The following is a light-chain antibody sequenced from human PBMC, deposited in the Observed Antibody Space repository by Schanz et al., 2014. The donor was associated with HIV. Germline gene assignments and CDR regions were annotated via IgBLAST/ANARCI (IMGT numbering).Light chain of an antibody. CDR1: QSLRHSDGYNY. CDR3: MQALQDPYT. V-gene: IGKV2-28*01. CDR2: LGS. Sequence: DIVMTQSPLSLPVTPGEPAAISCRSSQSLRHSDGYNYLNWYLQKPGQSPQVVISLGSIRASGVPDRFSGSGSGTDFTLKISRVEAEDVGVYYCMQALQDPYTFGQGTKLEIK. J-gene: IGKJ2*01.